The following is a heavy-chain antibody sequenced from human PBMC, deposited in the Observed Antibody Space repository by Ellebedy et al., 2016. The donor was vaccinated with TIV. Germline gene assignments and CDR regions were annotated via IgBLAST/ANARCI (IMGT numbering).Heavy chain of an antibody. V-gene: IGHV3-30*03. CDR3: ARDRQDY. CDR2: ISYDGSNK. Sequence: GESLKISCAASGFTFGSFGMHWVRQAPGKGLEWVAVISYDGSNKYYADSVKGRFTISRDNSKNTLYLQMNSLRTEDTAVYYCARDRQDYWGQGTLVTVSS. J-gene: IGHJ4*02. CDR1: GFTFGSFG.